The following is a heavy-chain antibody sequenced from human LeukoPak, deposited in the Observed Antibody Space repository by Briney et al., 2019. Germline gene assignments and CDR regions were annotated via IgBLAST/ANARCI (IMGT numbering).Heavy chain of an antibody. Sequence: ASVKVSCKTSGYTFTTYGVSWVRQGPGQGLEWMGWVSGYTGNTNYAERFQGRVTMTTDTSTTTVYMELTSLRSDDTAVYYCARGEVSASLYYFDFWGQGTLVTVS. D-gene: IGHD2-2*01. J-gene: IGHJ4*02. V-gene: IGHV1-18*01. CDR2: VSGYTGNT. CDR3: ARGEVSASLYYFDF. CDR1: GYTFTTYG.